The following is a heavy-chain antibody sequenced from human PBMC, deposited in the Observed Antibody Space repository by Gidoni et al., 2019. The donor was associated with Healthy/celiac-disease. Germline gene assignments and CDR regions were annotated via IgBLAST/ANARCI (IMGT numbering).Heavy chain of an antibody. V-gene: IGHV3-23*01. CDR1: GFTFSSYA. Sequence: EVPLLESGGGLVKPGGSLRLSCAASGFTFSSYAMSWVRQAPGKGLGWVSAISGSGGSTYYADSVKGRFTISRDNSKNTLYLQMNSLRAEDTAVYYCAKAWQQLANWFDPWGQGTLVTVSS. CDR2: ISGSGGST. D-gene: IGHD6-13*01. CDR3: AKAWQQLANWFDP. J-gene: IGHJ5*02.